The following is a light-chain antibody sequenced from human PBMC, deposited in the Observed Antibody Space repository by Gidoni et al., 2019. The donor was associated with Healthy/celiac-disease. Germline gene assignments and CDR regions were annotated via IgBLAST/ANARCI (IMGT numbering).Light chain of an antibody. V-gene: IGLV3-21*04. J-gene: IGLJ1*01. Sequence: SYVLTPPPSVSVAPGTTASITCGGNNIGSKSVHWYQQKPGQAPVLVIYYDSDRPSGIPERFSGSNSGNTATLTISRVEAGDEADYYCQVWDSSSDHPWVFGTGTKVTVL. CDR3: QVWDSSSDHPWV. CDR1: NIGSKS. CDR2: YDS.